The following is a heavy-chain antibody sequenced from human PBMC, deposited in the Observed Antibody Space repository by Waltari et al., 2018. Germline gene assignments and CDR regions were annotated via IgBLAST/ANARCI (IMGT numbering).Heavy chain of an antibody. V-gene: IGHV4-59*12. CDR1: GGSISSSY. CDR2: IYGSGSST. Sequence: QLQLQESGPGLVKPPETLSLTCAVPGGSISSSYWSWIRQPPGKGLEWIGYIYGSGSSTNYNPSLKSRVTLSVDTSKNQFSLKLSSVTAADTAVYYCARSITVRGYNRFDVWGPGVLVTVSS. CDR3: ARSITVRGYNRFDV. D-gene: IGHD4-4*01. J-gene: IGHJ5*02.